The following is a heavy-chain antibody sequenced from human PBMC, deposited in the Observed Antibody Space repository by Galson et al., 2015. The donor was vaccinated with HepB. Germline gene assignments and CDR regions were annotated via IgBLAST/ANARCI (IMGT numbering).Heavy chain of an antibody. CDR1: GFTFSSYG. V-gene: IGHV3-33*01. J-gene: IGHJ6*02. Sequence: SLRLSCAASGFTFSSYGMHWVRQAPGKGLEWVAVIWYDGSNKYYADSVKGRFTISRDNSKNTLYLQMNSLRAEDTAVYYCARELLEPSLGRYYGMDVWGQGTTVTVSS. CDR3: ARELLEPSLGRYYGMDV. CDR2: IWYDGSNK. D-gene: IGHD1-1*01.